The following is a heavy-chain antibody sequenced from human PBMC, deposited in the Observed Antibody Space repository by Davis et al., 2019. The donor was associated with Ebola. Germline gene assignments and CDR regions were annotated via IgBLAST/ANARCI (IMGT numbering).Heavy chain of an antibody. D-gene: IGHD3-3*01. J-gene: IGHJ4*02. CDR3: ARFCHYTDCSYFDY. CDR2: ISATEAHT. CDR1: GFTFSNYD. Sequence: GESLKISCAASGFTFSNYDMSWVRQVPGKGLEWVSTISATEAHTHYSDSVKGRLTISRDNSKDTLYLQMNSLRAEDTATYYCARFCHYTDCSYFDYWGQGTMVAVSS. V-gene: IGHV3-23*01.